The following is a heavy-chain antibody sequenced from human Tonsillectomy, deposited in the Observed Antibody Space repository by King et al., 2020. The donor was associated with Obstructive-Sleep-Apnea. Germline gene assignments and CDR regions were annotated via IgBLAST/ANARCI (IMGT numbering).Heavy chain of an antibody. Sequence: VQLVESGGGLVQPGRSLRLSCSASGFTFDAYAMHWVRQAPGKGLEWVSGISWHSGSVGYADSVKGRFTIARDNAKTSLYLQMNSLRAEDTSLYYCATDARGGRRSWPPNWFDPWGQGTLVTVSS. J-gene: IGHJ5*02. V-gene: IGHV3-9*01. CDR2: ISWHSGSV. CDR3: ATDARGGRRSWPPNWFDP. D-gene: IGHD6-13*01. CDR1: GFTFDAYA.